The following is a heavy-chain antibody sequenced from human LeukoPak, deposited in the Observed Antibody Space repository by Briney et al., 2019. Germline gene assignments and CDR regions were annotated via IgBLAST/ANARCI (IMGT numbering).Heavy chain of an antibody. CDR1: GFTFSSYG. CDR3: AKTGGYYDSSGYLREGYYFDY. CDR2: ISYDGSNK. Sequence: GGSLRLSCAASGFTFSSYGMHWVRQAPGKGLEWVAVISYDGSNKYYADSVKGRFTISRDNSKNTLYLQMNSLRAEDTAVYYCAKTGGYYDSSGYLREGYYFDYWGQGTLVTVSS. J-gene: IGHJ4*02. D-gene: IGHD3-22*01. V-gene: IGHV3-30*18.